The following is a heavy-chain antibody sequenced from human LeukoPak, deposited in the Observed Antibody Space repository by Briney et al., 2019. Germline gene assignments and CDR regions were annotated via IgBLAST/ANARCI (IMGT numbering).Heavy chain of an antibody. J-gene: IGHJ4*02. CDR3: AKSGSGYYRLDY. D-gene: IGHD3-22*01. CDR1: GFTFSSYA. V-gene: IGHV3-23*01. CDR2: ISGSGGST. Sequence: GGSLRLSCAASGFTFSSYAMSWVRQAPGKGLEWVSAISGSGGSTYYADSVKGRFAISRDNSKNTLYLQMNSLRAEDTAVYYCAKSGSGYYRLDYWGQGTLVTVSS.